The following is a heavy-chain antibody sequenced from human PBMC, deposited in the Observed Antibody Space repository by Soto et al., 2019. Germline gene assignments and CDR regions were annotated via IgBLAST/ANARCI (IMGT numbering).Heavy chain of an antibody. D-gene: IGHD4-17*01. CDR2: IYYSGST. CDR3: ARHFLHHSGDYAPYFQH. J-gene: IGHJ1*01. V-gene: IGHV4-39*01. CDR1: GGSISSGPYY. Sequence: QLQLQESGPGLVKPSETLSLTCSVSGGSISSGPYYWAWIRQPPGKGLEWIANIYYSGSTYYNPSLKSRVTISVDTSKNQFSLNMNSVTAADTAAYYCARHFLHHSGDYAPYFQHWGQGTLVIVSS.